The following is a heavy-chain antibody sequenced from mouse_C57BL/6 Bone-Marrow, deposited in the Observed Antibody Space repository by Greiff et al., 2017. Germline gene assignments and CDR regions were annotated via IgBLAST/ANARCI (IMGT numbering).Heavy chain of an antibody. Sequence: QVQLQQSGAELVRPGASVTLSCKASGYTFTDYEMHWVKQTHVHGLEWIGAIDPETGGTAYNQKFKGKAILTADKSSSTAYMELRSLTSEDSAVYYCTRDGYYEYFDVWGTVTTVTGSS. D-gene: IGHD2-3*01. J-gene: IGHJ1*03. CDR1: GYTFTDYE. V-gene: IGHV1-15*01. CDR2: IDPETGGT. CDR3: TRDGYYEYFDV.